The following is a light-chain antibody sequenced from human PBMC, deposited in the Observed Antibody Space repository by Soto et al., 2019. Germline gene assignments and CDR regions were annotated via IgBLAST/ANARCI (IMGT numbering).Light chain of an antibody. CDR2: EAS. CDR1: QSVSSSY. J-gene: IGKJ1*01. Sequence: EIVLTQSPGTLSLSPGERATLSCRASQSVSSSYLAWYQQKPGQAPRLLMYEASTRATGIPARFSGGGSGTDFTLTISSLEPEDFAVYYCQQYHKWRTFGQGTKVDIK. V-gene: IGKV3-20*01. CDR3: QQYHKWRT.